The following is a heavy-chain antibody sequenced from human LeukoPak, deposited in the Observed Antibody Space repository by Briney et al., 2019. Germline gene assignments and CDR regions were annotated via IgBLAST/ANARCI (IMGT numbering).Heavy chain of an antibody. D-gene: IGHD3-10*01. CDR3: ARGTLDTYYYGSGRPLYDY. Sequence: ASVKVSCKASGYTFTGYYMHWVRQAPGQGLEWMGWINPNSGGTNYAQKFQGRVTMTRDTSISTAYMGLSRLRSDDTAVYYCARGTLDTYYYGSGRPLYDYWGQGTLVTVSS. CDR2: INPNSGGT. J-gene: IGHJ4*02. V-gene: IGHV1-2*02. CDR1: GYTFTGYY.